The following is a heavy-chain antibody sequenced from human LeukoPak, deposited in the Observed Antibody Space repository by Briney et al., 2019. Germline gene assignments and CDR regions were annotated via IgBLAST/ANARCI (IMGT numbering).Heavy chain of an antibody. CDR1: GGTFSSYA. CDR3: ARATYYGSGSYYYFDY. D-gene: IGHD3-10*01. J-gene: IGHJ4*02. Sequence: GASVKVSCKASGGTFSSYAISWVRQAPGQGLEWMGGIIPIFGTANYAQKFQGRVTITADESTSTAYMELSSLRSEDTAVYYCARATYYGSGSYYYFDYWGQGTLVTVSS. V-gene: IGHV1-69*13. CDR2: IIPIFGTA.